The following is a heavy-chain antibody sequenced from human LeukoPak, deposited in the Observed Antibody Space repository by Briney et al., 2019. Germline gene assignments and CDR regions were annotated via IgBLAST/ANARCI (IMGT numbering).Heavy chain of an antibody. CDR3: ARTIGSYSAFDI. V-gene: IGHV1-18*01. Sequence: ASVKVSCKASGYTFINYGISGVRQAPGQGLEWMGWISVYNGNTNYAQKLQGRVTMTTDTSTSTAYMELRSLRFDDTAVYYCARTIGSYSAFDIWGQGTMVTVSS. D-gene: IGHD1-26*01. CDR2: ISVYNGNT. CDR1: GYTFINYG. J-gene: IGHJ3*02.